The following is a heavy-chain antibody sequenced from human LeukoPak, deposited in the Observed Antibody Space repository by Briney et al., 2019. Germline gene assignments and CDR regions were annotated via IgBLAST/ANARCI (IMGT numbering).Heavy chain of an antibody. D-gene: IGHD6-13*01. J-gene: IGHJ4*02. V-gene: IGHV4-34*01. CDR1: GGSFSGYY. CDR2: ISHSGST. Sequence: SETLSLTCAVYGGSFSGYYWSWIRQPPGKGLEWIGEISHSGSTNYNPSLKSRVTISVDTSKNQFSLKLSSVTAADTAVYYCARTGYSSSWYGYWGQGTLVTVSS. CDR3: ARTGYSSSWYGY.